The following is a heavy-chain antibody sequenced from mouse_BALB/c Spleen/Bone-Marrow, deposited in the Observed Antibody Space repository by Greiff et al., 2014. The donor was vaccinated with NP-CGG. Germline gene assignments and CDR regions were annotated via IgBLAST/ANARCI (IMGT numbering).Heavy chain of an antibody. Sequence: VKLQESGAELMKPGASVKISCKATGYTFSSYWIEWVKQRPGHGLEWIGEILPGSGSTNYNEKFKGKATFTADTSSNTAYMQLSSLTSEDSAVYYCAREVREYYFDYWGQGTTLTVSS. V-gene: IGHV1-9*01. CDR3: AREVREYYFDY. CDR2: ILPGSGST. CDR1: GYTFSSYW. D-gene: IGHD2-14*01. J-gene: IGHJ2*01.